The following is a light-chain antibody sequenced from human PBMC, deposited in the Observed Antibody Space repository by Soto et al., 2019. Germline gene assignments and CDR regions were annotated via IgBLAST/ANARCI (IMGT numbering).Light chain of an antibody. CDR3: QQRSNWPPPT. Sequence: EIWLTHSPATLSLSPGAISTLSCRASQSVRSYLAWYQQKPGQAPRLLIYDASNRATGIPARFSGSGSGTDFTLTISSLEPEDFAVYYYQQRSNWPPPTFGQGT. J-gene: IGKJ1*01. CDR2: DAS. V-gene: IGKV3-11*01. CDR1: QSVRSY.